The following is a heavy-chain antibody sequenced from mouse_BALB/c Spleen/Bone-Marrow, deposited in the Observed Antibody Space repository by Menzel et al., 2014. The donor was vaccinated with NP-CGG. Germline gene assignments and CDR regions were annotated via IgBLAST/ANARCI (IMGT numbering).Heavy chain of an antibody. CDR1: GFDFRRYW. CDR3: ARPGYYGYLTY. CDR2: INQDSRTI. V-gene: IGHV4-1*02. J-gene: IGHJ2*01. D-gene: IGHD1-2*01. Sequence: EVXLVEPGGGLVQPGGSLKLSCAASGFDFRRYWMSWVWQAPGKGLEWIGEINQDSRTINYSPFLKDKSFISRASAKNTLYLRLNNMSSEATALYFYARPGYYGYLTYWGQGTPLTVSS.